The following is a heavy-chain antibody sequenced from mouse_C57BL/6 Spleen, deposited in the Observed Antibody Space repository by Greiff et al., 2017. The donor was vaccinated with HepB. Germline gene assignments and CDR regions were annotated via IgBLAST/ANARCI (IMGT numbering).Heavy chain of an antibody. V-gene: IGHV5-6*02. CDR2: ISSGGSYT. D-gene: IGHD2-4*01. CDR3: ARRKDYGFDY. J-gene: IGHJ2*01. CDR1: GFTFSSYG. Sequence: EVNLVESGGDLVKPGGSLKLSCAASGFTFSSYGMSWVRQTPDKRLEWVATISSGGSYTYYPDSVKGRFTISRDNAKNTLYLQMSSLKSEDTAMYYCARRKDYGFDYWGQGTTLTVSS.